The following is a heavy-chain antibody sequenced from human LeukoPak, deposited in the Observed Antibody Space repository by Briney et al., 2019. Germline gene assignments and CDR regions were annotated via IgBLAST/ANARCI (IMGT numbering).Heavy chain of an antibody. CDR3: ARVPSMIVVVDGGIDHWYFDL. V-gene: IGHV1-46*01. CDR1: GYTFTSYY. D-gene: IGHD3-22*01. CDR2: INPSGGST. Sequence: ASVKVSCKASGYTFTSYYMHWVRQAPGQGLEWMGIINPSGGSTSYAQKFQGRVTMTRGTSTSTVYMELSSLRSEDTAVYYCARVPSMIVVVDGGIDHWYFDLWGRGTLVTVSS. J-gene: IGHJ2*01.